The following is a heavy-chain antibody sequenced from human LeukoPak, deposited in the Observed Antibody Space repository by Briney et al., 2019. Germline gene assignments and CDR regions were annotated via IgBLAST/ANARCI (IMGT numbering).Heavy chain of an antibody. J-gene: IGHJ4*02. CDR2: IYHSGST. Sequence: SGTLSLTCAVSGGSISSSNWWSWVRQPPGKGLEWIGEIYHSGSTNYNPSLKSRVTISVDKSKNQFSLKLSSVTAADTAVYYCAADRGYSYGYVGYWGQGTLVTVSS. V-gene: IGHV4-4*02. D-gene: IGHD5-18*01. CDR1: GGSISSSNW. CDR3: AADRGYSYGYVGY.